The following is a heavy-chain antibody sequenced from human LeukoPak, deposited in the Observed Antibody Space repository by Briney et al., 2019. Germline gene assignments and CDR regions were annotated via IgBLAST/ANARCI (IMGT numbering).Heavy chain of an antibody. CDR1: GGSISSYY. V-gene: IGHV4-59*08. D-gene: IGHD4-23*01. J-gene: IGHJ4*02. CDR3: ARRRVVTPVFDY. CDR2: IYYSGST. Sequence: SETLSLTCTVSGGSISSYYWSWIRQPPAKGLEWIGYIYYSGSTNYNPSLKSRVTISVDTSKNQFSLKLSSVTAADTAVYYCARRRVVTPVFDYWGQGTLVTVSS.